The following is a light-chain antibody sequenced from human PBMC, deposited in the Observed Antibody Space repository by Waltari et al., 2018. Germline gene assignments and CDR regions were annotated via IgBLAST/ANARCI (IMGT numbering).Light chain of an antibody. V-gene: IGKV4-1*01. J-gene: IGKJ2*01. CDR1: QSVFSSSSNKNQ. Sequence: DIVLTQSPDSLAVSLGEMPPIHCMSSQSVFSSSSNKNQLAWYQQKPGQPPKLLIYWASTRESGVPVRFSGSGSGTDFTLTISSLEAEDAALYFCHQYFDTPQTFGQGTRLEIK. CDR2: WAS. CDR3: HQYFDTPQT.